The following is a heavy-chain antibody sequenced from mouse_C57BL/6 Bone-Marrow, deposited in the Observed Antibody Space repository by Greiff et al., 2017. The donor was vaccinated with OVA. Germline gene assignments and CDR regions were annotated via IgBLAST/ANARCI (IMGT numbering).Heavy chain of an antibody. CDR3: ARTYGGTGFAY. CDR1: GYTFTDYY. Sequence: EVQLQQSGPELVKPGASVKISCKASGYTFTDYYMNWVKQSHGKSLEWIGDINPNTGGTSYNQKFKGKATLTADKSSSTAYMELRSLTSEDSAVYYCARTYGGTGFAYWGQGTLVTVSS. J-gene: IGHJ3*01. D-gene: IGHD1-2*01. V-gene: IGHV1-26*01. CDR2: INPNTGGT.